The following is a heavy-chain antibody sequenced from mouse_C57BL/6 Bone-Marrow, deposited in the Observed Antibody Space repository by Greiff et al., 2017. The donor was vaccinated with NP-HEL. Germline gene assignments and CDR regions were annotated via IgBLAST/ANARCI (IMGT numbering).Heavy chain of an antibody. V-gene: IGHV1-62-2*01. CDR1: GYTFTEYT. Sequence: VKLVESGAELVKPGASVKLSCKASGYTFTEYTIHWVKQRSGQGLEWIGWFYPGSGSIKYNEKFKDKATLTADKSSSTVYMELSRLTSEDSAVYFCARHEDPVYYGNHFDYWGQGTTLTVSS. CDR3: ARHEDPVYYGNHFDY. CDR2: FYPGSGSI. J-gene: IGHJ2*01. D-gene: IGHD2-1*01.